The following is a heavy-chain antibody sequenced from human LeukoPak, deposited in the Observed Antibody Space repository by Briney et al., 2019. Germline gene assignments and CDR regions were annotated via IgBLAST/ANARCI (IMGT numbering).Heavy chain of an antibody. CDR2: ISPDGSTT. D-gene: IGHD6-6*01. Sequence: GGSLRLSCAASGFTFSNYWMHWVRQGPGKGLVWVSRISPDGSTTTYADSMKGRFIISRDSAQNTVYLQMSSLRLEDTAVYYCAREYSSSSGRAFDYWGQGTLVTASS. CDR1: GFTFSNYW. CDR3: AREYSSSSGRAFDY. J-gene: IGHJ4*02. V-gene: IGHV3-74*01.